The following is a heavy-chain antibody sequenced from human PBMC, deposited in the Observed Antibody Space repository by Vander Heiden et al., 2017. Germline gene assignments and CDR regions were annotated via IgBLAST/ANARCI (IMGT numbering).Heavy chain of an antibody. V-gene: IGHV6-1*01. D-gene: IGHD7-27*01. CDR3: ARDRSALGSHYFDS. CDR2: TYYRSKWYN. Sequence: QVQLQQSGPGLVKPSQTLPLTCAISWVRVSSNSAACYWIRQSPSRGLEWLGRTYYRSKWYNDYVVSVKSRITIKSDTFKNQFSLQLNSVTPEDTAVYYCARDRSALGSHYFDSWGQGTLVTVSS. J-gene: IGHJ4*02. CDR1: WVRVSSNSAA.